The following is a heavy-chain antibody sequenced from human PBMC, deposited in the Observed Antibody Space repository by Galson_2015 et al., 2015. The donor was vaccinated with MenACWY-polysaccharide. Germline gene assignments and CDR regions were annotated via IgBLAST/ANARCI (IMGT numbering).Heavy chain of an antibody. CDR3: ARDVSGRQDY. J-gene: IGHJ4*02. V-gene: IGHV6-1*01. D-gene: IGHD2/OR15-2a*01. CDR1: GDSVSSHSVA. Sequence: CAISGDSVSSHSVAWNWIRQSPSRGLQWLGRTYYRSKWYYDYALSVKSRVTISPDASKNQFSLQLNSVTPEDTAVYFCARDVSGRQDYWGQGTLVTVSS. CDR2: TYYRSKWYY.